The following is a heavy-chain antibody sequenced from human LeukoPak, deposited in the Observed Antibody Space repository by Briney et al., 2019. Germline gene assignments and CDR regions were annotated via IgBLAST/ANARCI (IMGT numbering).Heavy chain of an antibody. D-gene: IGHD1-26*01. CDR3: AREWDGASVWFDP. Sequence: PSETLSLTCTVSGVSISSYYWSWIRQSAGKGLEWIGRIYVSGTTNYNPSLASRVTMSVDTSKNQFSLKLTSVTAADTAVYYCAREWDGASVWFDPWGQGTLVTVSS. CDR1: GVSISSYY. J-gene: IGHJ5*02. CDR2: IYVSGTT. V-gene: IGHV4-4*07.